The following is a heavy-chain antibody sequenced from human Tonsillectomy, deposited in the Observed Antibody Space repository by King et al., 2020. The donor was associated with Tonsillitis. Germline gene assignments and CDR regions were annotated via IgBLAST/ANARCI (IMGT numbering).Heavy chain of an antibody. V-gene: IGHV3-23*04. CDR1: GFTLETYA. Sequence: VQLVESGGGLVQPGGSLRLSCAASGFTLETYAMSWVRQAPGKGLEWVSAVSSSGISTYYADSVKGRFTMSRDDSSNTLYLQVNSLRAEDTAVYFGAKEAGEVYDFWSGYYYSAFDIWGQGTMVTVSS. CDR3: AKEAGEVYDFWSGYYYSAFDI. J-gene: IGHJ3*02. CDR2: VSSSGIST. D-gene: IGHD3-3*01.